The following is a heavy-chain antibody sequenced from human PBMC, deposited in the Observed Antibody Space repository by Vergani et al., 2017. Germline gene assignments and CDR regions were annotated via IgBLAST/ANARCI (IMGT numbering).Heavy chain of an antibody. CDR1: GGSFSGYY. CDR3: ARERLFYGGQGYFQH. J-gene: IGHJ1*01. V-gene: IGHV4-34*01. D-gene: IGHD4-23*01. Sequence: HLHHFFSLLLKPSETLSLTCAVYGGSFSGYYWSWIRQPPGKGLEWIGEINHSGSTNYNPSLKSRVTISVDTSKNQFSLKLSSVTAADTAVYYCARERLFYGGQGYFQHWGQGTLVTVSS. CDR2: INHSGST.